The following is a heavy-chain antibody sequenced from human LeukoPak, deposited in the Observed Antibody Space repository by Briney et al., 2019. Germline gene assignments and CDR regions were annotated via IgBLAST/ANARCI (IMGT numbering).Heavy chain of an antibody. CDR3: ATNRGDAFNI. Sequence: GSLRLSCAASGFTFSSYAMSWVRQPPGKGLEWIGEINRSGITNSNPSLKSRVTISLDTSKNQFSLNLSSVTAADTAVYYCATNRGDAFNIWGQGTTVTVSS. CDR2: INRSGIT. V-gene: IGHV4-34*08. D-gene: IGHD2-8*01. J-gene: IGHJ3*02. CDR1: GFTFSSYA.